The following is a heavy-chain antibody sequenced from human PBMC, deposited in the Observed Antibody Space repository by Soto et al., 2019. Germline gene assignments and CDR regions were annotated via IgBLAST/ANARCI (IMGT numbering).Heavy chain of an antibody. CDR2: INPHTGGT. D-gene: IGHD6-19*01. CDR1: GYTFNGYY. J-gene: IGHJ2*01. V-gene: IGHV1-2*02. CDR3: ARDGDFRRQTVAGTLHWFFDF. Sequence: QVQLVQSGAEVKKPGASVQVSCRASGYTFNGYYLHWVRQAPGEGPEWMGWINPHTGGTNYAQKFEGRVTMTGDTSISTAYMERTRLRPDDTALYYCARDGDFRRQTVAGTLHWFFDFWGRGTQVTVSS.